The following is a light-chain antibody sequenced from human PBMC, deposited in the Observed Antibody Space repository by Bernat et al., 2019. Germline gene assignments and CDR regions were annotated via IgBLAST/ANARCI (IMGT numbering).Light chain of an antibody. CDR1: SSDVGGYNY. CDR2: EVS. J-gene: IGLJ2*01. Sequence: QSALTQPPSASGSPGQSVTISCTGTSSDVGGYNYVSWYQQHPGKAPKLMIYEVSKRPSGVPDRFSGSKSGNTASLAVSGLQAEGEADYYCSSYAGSNNYVVFGGGTMLTVL. V-gene: IGLV2-8*01. CDR3: SSYAGSNNYVV.